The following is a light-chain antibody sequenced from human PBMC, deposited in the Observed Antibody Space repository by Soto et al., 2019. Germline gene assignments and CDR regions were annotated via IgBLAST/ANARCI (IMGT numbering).Light chain of an antibody. CDR3: QQYYSTHT. CDR2: WAS. Sequence: DIVVTQSPDSLAMSLGERATINCKSSQSVLFSSNNKNYLAWYQQKPGQPPKLLIYWASTRQSGVPDRFSGSGSGTDFTLTISSLQAEDVAVYYCQQYYSTHTFGQGTKLEIK. V-gene: IGKV4-1*01. CDR1: QSVLFSSNNKNY. J-gene: IGKJ2*01.